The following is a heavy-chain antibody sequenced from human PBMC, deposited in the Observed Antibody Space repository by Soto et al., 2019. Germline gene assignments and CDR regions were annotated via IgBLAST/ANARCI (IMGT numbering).Heavy chain of an antibody. V-gene: IGHV4-4*07. Sequence: SETLSLTCIVSGGSISEKYWNWVRQPPGKGLEWIGLIFANGHTDYNPSLKSRVTMSVDASKNQFSLRLTSMTAADTAVYYCVHSLAASRLNWLDPWGRGTLVTVSS. J-gene: IGHJ5*02. CDR2: IFANGHT. CDR3: VHSLAASRLNWLDP. D-gene: IGHD6-13*01. CDR1: GGSISEKY.